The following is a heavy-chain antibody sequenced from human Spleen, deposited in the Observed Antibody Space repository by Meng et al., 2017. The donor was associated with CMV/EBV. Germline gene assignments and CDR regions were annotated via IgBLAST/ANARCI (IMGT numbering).Heavy chain of an antibody. CDR2: IYYTGST. CDR3: ASSGYCSSTSCYTRAFDI. V-gene: IGHV4-61*01. Sequence: GSLRLSCTVSGGSVNSRNDYWSWIRQPPGKGLEWIGHIYYTGSTHYNPSLKSRGTISLDMSKNQFSLNLSSVTAADTAVYYCASSGYCSSTSCYTRAFDIWGQGTMVTVSS. CDR1: GGSVNSRNDY. D-gene: IGHD2-2*02. J-gene: IGHJ3*02.